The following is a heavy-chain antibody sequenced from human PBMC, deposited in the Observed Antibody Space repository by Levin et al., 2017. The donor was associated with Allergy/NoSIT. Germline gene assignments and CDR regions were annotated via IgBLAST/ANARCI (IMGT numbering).Heavy chain of an antibody. J-gene: IGHJ3*02. D-gene: IGHD1-1*01. CDR3: ARELDGRAFDI. Sequence: GESLKISCGASGFAFRSHWMTWVRQAPGKGLEGGANIKQDASEKYYVDSVRGRFTISRDNAKNSLYLQMNSLRAEDTAVYYCARELDGRAFDIWGQGTMVTVSS. CDR1: GFAFRSHW. V-gene: IGHV3-7*01. CDR2: IKQDASEK.